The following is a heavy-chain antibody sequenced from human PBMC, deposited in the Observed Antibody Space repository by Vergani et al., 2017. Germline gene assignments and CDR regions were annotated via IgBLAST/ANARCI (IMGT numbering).Heavy chain of an antibody. Sequence: QVQLVESPGGVVQPGGSLRLSCAASGFTFSNFGMHWIRQAPCKGLEWLAYIGKDGINTRYRDAVKGRFTVSRDNSKDILYLKMYSLRSEDTALYYCAKYLRDSTDGLPDSWGPGTLVIVSS. CDR3: AKYLRDSTDGLPDS. J-gene: IGHJ4*02. CDR1: GFTFSNFG. D-gene: IGHD2-21*02. CDR2: IGKDGINT. V-gene: IGHV3-30*02.